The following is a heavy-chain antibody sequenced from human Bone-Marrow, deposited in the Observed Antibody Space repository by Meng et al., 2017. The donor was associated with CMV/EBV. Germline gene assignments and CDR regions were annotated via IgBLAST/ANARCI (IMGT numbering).Heavy chain of an antibody. CDR2: IYYSGST. CDR1: GGSVSSGSYY. V-gene: IGHV4-61*01. D-gene: IGHD3-22*01. J-gene: IGHJ3*02. CDR3: ARDVGYYDSSGYFFDI. Sequence: SETLSLTCTVSGGSVSSGSYYWSWIRQPPGKGLEWIGYIYYSGSTNYNPSLKSRVTISVDTSKNQFSLKLSSVTAADTAVYYCARDVGYYDSSGYFFDIWGQGTMVTVSS.